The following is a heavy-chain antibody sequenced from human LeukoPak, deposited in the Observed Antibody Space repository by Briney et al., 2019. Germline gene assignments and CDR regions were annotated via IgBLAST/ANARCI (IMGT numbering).Heavy chain of an antibody. D-gene: IGHD3-9*01. V-gene: IGHV3-74*01. CDR2: INTDGSST. Sequence: PGGSLRLSCAASGFTFSSYWMHWVRQAPGKGLVWVSRINTDGSSTSYADSVKGRFTISRDNAKNTLYLQMNSLRAEDTAVYYCARVWRLTGYAVWGQGTLVTVSS. CDR1: GFTFSSYW. CDR3: ARVWRLTGYAV. J-gene: IGHJ4*02.